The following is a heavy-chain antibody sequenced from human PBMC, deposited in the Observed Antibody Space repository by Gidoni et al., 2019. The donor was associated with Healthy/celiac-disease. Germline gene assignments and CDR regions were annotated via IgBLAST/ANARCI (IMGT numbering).Heavy chain of an antibody. CDR1: GFTFAAYA. CDR2: ITWNSGRT. Sequence: EVQLVASGGGLVQSGRSLRLSCSASGFTFAAYAMHWVRQAPGKGLECVSGITWNSGRTKYADSVKGRFSISRDNAKNSLYLQMNSLRAEDTAFYYCAKGDEVAGQGYYFDFWGQGTLVTVSA. J-gene: IGHJ4*02. CDR3: AKGDEVAGQGYYFDF. V-gene: IGHV3-9*01. D-gene: IGHD6-19*01.